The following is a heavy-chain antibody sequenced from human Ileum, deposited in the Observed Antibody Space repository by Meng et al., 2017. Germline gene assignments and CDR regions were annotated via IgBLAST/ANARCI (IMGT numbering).Heavy chain of an antibody. D-gene: IGHD2-15*01. CDR2: IYSSGGT. CDR3: ARIGFCSGRSCYGFFDY. J-gene: IGHJ4*02. V-gene: IGHV4-31*01. CDR1: GDSISSGGYY. Sequence: QVALTESVPGLVKPSQTLSLTCTVSGDSISSGGYYWTWIRQHPGKGLEWIGYIYSSGGTYYTPSLKSLVTISLDTSKNQFSLRLSSVTAADTAVYYCARIGFCSGRSCYGFFDYWGQGTLVIVSS.